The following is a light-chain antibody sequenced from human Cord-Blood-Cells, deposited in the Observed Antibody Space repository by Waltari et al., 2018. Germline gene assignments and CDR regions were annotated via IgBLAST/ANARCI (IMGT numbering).Light chain of an antibody. Sequence: SYELTQTPSVSVSPGQTASITCSGDKLGDNYACWYQQKPGQSPVLVIYQDSQRPSGIPERFSGSNAGNTATLTISGTQAMDEADYYCQAWDSSTVVFGGGTKLTVL. V-gene: IGLV3-1*01. CDR2: QDS. J-gene: IGLJ2*01. CDR3: QAWDSSTVV. CDR1: KLGDNY.